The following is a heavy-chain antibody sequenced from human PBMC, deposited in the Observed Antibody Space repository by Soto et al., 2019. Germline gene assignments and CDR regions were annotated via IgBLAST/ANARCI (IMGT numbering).Heavy chain of an antibody. J-gene: IGHJ4*02. V-gene: IGHV6-1*01. Sequence: PSQTLSLTCAISGDSVSSNSAAWNWIRLSPSRGLEWLARTYYRSRWYNDYAVSVRSRITVNPDTSKNQFSLQLTSVTPEDTAVYYCVVEGDIVVVVADYWGQGTLVTVSS. CDR3: VVEGDIVVVVADY. D-gene: IGHD2-15*01. CDR2: TYYRSRWYN. CDR1: GDSVSSNSAA.